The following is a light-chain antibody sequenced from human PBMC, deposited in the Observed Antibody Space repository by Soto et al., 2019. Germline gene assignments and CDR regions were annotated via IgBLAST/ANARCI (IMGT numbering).Light chain of an antibody. CDR1: SSNIGSNA. Sequence: QSVLTQPPSASGTPGQRVTISCSGSSSNIGSNAVNWYQQLPGTAPKLLIYRNNQRPSGVPDRFSASKSGTSASRAISGLQSEDEADYYCAAWDDSLNGVVFGGGTKLTVL. V-gene: IGLV1-44*01. CDR3: AAWDDSLNGVV. CDR2: RNN. J-gene: IGLJ2*01.